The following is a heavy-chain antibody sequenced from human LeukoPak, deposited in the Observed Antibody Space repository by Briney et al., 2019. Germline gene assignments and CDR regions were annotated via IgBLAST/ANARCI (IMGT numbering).Heavy chain of an antibody. Sequence: SETLSLTCAVYGGSFSGYYWSWIRQPPGKGLEWIGEINHSGSTNYNPSLKSRVTISVDTSKNQFSLKLSSVTAADTAVYYCARGADRYSSSWYYHYYGMDVRGQGTTVTVSS. V-gene: IGHV4-34*01. D-gene: IGHD6-13*01. CDR1: GGSFSGYY. CDR3: ARGADRYSSSWYYHYYGMDV. J-gene: IGHJ6*02. CDR2: INHSGST.